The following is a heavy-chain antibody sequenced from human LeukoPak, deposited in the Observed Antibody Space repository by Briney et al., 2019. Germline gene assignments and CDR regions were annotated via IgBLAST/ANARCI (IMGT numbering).Heavy chain of an antibody. J-gene: IGHJ3*02. CDR2: IYSSGST. D-gene: IGHD1-26*01. CDR1: GGSISSYY. CDR3: ASQVYSGSYLDAFDI. V-gene: IGHV4-4*07. Sequence: SETLSLTCTVSGGSISSYYWSWIRQPAGKGLEWIGRIYSSGSTNYNPSLKSRVTISVDTSKNQFSLKLSSVTAADTAVYYCASQVYSGSYLDAFDIWGQGTMVTVSS.